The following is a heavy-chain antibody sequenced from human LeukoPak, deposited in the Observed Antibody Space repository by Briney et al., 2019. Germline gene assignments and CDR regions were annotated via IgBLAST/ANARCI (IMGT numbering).Heavy chain of an antibody. J-gene: IGHJ4*02. CDR1: GFTFDDYT. V-gene: IGHV3-43*01. CDR2: ISWDGGST. Sequence: GGSLRLSCAASGFTFDDYTMHWVRQAPGRGLEWVSLISWDGGSTYYADSVKGRFTISRDNSKNSLYLQMNSLRTEDTALYYCAKDMEGGFDYWGQGTLVTVSS. CDR3: AKDMEGGFDY. D-gene: IGHD1-1*01.